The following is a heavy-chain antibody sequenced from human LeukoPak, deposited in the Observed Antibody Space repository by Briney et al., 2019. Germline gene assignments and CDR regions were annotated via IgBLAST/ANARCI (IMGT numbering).Heavy chain of an antibody. D-gene: IGHD4-11*01. V-gene: IGHV1-69*04. J-gene: IGHJ6*03. CDR1: GGTFSSCA. Sequence: GASVKVSCKASGGTFSSCAISWVRQAPGQGLEWMGRIIPILGIANYAQKFQGRVTITADKSTSTAYMELSSLRSEDTAVYYCARLDDYSNYMDVWGKGTTVTVSS. CDR2: IIPILGIA. CDR3: ARLDDYSNYMDV.